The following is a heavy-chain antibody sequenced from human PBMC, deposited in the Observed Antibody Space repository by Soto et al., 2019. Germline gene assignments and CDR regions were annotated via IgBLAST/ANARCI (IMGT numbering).Heavy chain of an antibody. CDR2: IYYSGST. J-gene: IGHJ6*02. D-gene: IGHD2-2*01. CDR1: GGSISSGGYY. CDR3: ASSSIVVVPPDYYGMDV. V-gene: IGHV4-31*03. Sequence: SETLSLTCTVSGGSISSGGYYWSWIRQHPGKGLEWIGYIYYSGSTYYNPSLKSRVTISVDTSKNQFSLKLSSVTAADTAVYYCASSSIVVVPPDYYGMDVWGQGTTDTVSS.